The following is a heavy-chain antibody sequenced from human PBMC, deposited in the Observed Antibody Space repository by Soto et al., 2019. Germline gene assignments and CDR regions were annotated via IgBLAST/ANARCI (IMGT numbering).Heavy chain of an antibody. Sequence: SVKVSCKAAGGTLSSYAIRWLRQAPGQGLEWMGGIIPIFGTANYAQKFQGRVTITADKSTSTAYMELSSLRSDDTAVYYCAATIFVVVIISDYYVMDFPGQRTPLTVSS. D-gene: IGHD3-3*01. CDR3: AATIFVVVIISDYYVMDF. CDR2: IIPIFGTA. CDR1: GGTLSSYA. V-gene: IGHV1-69*06. J-gene: IGHJ6*02.